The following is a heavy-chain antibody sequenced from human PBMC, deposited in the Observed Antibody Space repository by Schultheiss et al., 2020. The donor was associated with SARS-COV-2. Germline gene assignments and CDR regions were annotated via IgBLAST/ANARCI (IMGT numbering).Heavy chain of an antibody. V-gene: IGHV1-18*04. D-gene: IGHD1-1*01. Sequence: ASVKVSCKASGYTFTGYYMHWVRQAPGQGLEWMDWISPHNGNTHYAEKFQGRVSMTTDTSTSTAYLELRRLRSDDTAVFYCARVKFPTGTTQAFDLWGQGTMVTVSS. CDR1: GYTFTGYY. CDR3: ARVKFPTGTTQAFDL. CDR2: ISPHNGNT. J-gene: IGHJ3*01.